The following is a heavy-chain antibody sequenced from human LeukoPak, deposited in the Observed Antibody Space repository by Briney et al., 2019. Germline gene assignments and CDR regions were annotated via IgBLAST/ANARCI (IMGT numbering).Heavy chain of an antibody. Sequence: ASVKVSCKASGYTFTSYDINWVRQATGQGLECMGWMNPNSGNTGYAQKFQGRVTMTRNTSISTAYMELSSLRSEDTAVYYCARGAAYYDFWSGYSDYWGQGTLVTVSS. D-gene: IGHD3-3*01. CDR1: GYTFTSYD. CDR2: MNPNSGNT. CDR3: ARGAAYYDFWSGYSDY. J-gene: IGHJ4*02. V-gene: IGHV1-8*01.